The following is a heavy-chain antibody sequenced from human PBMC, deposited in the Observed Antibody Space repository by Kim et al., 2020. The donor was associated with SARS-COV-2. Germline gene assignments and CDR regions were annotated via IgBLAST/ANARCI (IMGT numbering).Heavy chain of an antibody. CDR3: ARHDLVLAAAGTLAWFDP. J-gene: IGHJ5*02. Sequence: KGRVTISVDTSKNQFSLKLSSVTAADTAVYYCARHDLVLAAAGTLAWFDPWGQGTLVTVSS. D-gene: IGHD6-13*01. V-gene: IGHV4-39*01.